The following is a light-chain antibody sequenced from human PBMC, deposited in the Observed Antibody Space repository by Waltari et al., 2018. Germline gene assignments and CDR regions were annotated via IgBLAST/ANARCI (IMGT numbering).Light chain of an antibody. J-gene: IGLJ2*01. CDR1: SSDVGGYTY. CDR3: SSYAGSNNLV. CDR2: EVS. Sequence: QSALTQPPSASGSPGQSVTISCPGTSSDVGGYTYVSWYQQHPGQAPKLMIYEVSKRPSGVPDRFSGSKSGNTASLTVSGLQAEDEADYYCSSYAGSNNLVFGGGTKLTVL. V-gene: IGLV2-8*01.